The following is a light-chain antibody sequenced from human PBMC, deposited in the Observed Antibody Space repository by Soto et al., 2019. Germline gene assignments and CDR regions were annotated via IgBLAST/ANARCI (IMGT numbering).Light chain of an antibody. CDR2: STN. J-gene: IGLJ1*01. V-gene: IGLV7-43*01. CDR3: MLYFGSAQRYV. CDR1: TGPVTSGYY. Sequence: QAVVTQEPSLTVSPGGTVTLTCASSTGPVTSGYYPNWFQQKPGQAPRALIYSTNSKHSWTPARFSGSLLGGKAALTLSGVQPEDEADYYCMLYFGSAQRYVFGTGTKVTVL.